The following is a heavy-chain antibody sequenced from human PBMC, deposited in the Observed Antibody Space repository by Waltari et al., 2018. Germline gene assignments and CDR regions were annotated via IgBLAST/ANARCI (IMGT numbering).Heavy chain of an antibody. V-gene: IGHV4-59*11. J-gene: IGHJ6*02. CDR3: ARESGYRYYYYGMDV. Sequence: QVQLQESGPGLVKPSETLSLTCTVSGGSISSHYWSWIRQPPGKGLEWIGYIYYSGSTNYNPALKSRVTISVDTSKNQFSLKRSSVTAADTAVYYCARESGYRYYYYGMDVWGQGTTVTVSS. D-gene: IGHD3-3*01. CDR2: IYYSGST. CDR1: GGSISSHY.